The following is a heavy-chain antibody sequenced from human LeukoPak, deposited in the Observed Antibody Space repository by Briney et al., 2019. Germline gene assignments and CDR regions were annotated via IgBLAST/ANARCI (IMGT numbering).Heavy chain of an antibody. Sequence: ASVKVSCKAAGYAFTGSYIHWVRQAPGQGLEWMGWINPNNGFTAYAQNFQGRVTMTRDTSISTAYMDLSRLTSDDTTVYFCARDRGARLERFYAFDFWGQGTTVTVSS. J-gene: IGHJ3*01. CDR2: INPNNGFT. CDR1: GYAFTGSY. CDR3: ARDRGARLERFYAFDF. V-gene: IGHV1-2*02. D-gene: IGHD1-1*01.